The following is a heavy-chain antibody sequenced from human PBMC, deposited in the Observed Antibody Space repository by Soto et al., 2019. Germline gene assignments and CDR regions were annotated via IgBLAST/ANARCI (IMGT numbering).Heavy chain of an antibody. CDR1: GGSISSLY. D-gene: IGHD6-6*01. J-gene: IGHJ4*02. Sequence: QVLLQESGPGLVKPSETLSLTCTVSGGSISSLYWAWIRQPAGKGLEWIGRSFPSGGSNYNPSLTSRVSMSLDTPKIQFSLTVTSVTAADTAVYYCARASRCKSEYECFAWLDFWGQGILVTVSS. CDR2: SFPSGGS. V-gene: IGHV4-4*07. CDR3: ARASRCKSEYECFAWLDF.